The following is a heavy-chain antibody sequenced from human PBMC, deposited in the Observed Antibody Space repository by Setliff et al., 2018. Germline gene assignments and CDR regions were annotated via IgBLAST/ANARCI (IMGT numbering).Heavy chain of an antibody. CDR3: ARDQYSNGLDY. D-gene: IGHD4-4*01. J-gene: IGHJ4*02. CDR2: IKQDGSEK. CDR1: RFTFNSYY. Sequence: GGSLRLSCAASRFTFNSYYMSWVRQSPGKGLEWVATIKQDGSEKYYVDSVKGRFTISRDNAKNSLYLQMNSLRAEDTAVYYCARDQYSNGLDYCGQGALVTVSS. V-gene: IGHV3-7*03.